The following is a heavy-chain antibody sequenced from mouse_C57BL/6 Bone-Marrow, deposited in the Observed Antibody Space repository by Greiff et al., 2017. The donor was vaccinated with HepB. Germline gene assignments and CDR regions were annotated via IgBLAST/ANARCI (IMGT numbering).Heavy chain of an antibody. CDR3: TSLYDCGDWFAF. CDR2: IDPENGDT. Sequence: EVKLQQSGAELVRPGASVKLSCTASGFNIKDDYMHWVKQRPEKGLEWIGWIDPENGDTKYASKFQGKATITADKSSNTAYLQLSSLTSEDTAVYYGTSLYDCGDWFAFWGQGTVVTVSA. CDR1: GFNIKDDY. V-gene: IGHV14-4*01. D-gene: IGHD2-4*01. J-gene: IGHJ3*01.